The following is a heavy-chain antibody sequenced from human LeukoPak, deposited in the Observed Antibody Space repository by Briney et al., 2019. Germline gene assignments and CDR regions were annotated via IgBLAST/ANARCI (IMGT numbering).Heavy chain of an antibody. D-gene: IGHD6-19*01. CDR2: INHSGST. Sequence: SETLSLTCAVYVGSFSGYYWSWIRQPPGKGLERIGEINHSGSTNYNPSLKSRVTISVDTSKNQFSLRLNSVTAADTAVYYCARGPNSSAWYVNYWGQGTLITVSS. CDR3: ARGPNSSAWYVNY. J-gene: IGHJ4*02. CDR1: VGSFSGYY. V-gene: IGHV4-34*01.